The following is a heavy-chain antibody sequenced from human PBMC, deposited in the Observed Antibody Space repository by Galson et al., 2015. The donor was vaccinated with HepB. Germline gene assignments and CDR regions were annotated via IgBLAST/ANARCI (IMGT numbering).Heavy chain of an antibody. CDR1: GFTFSNAW. V-gene: IGHV3-15*01. Sequence: SLRLSCAASGFTFSNAWMSWVRQAPGKGLEWVGRIKSETDGGTTDYAAPVKGRFTISRDDSKNTVYLQMNSLKTEDTAVYYCTTANYGAYFRFETWGQGTLVTVSS. CDR2: IKSETDGGTT. J-gene: IGHJ5*02. CDR3: TTANYGAYFRFET. D-gene: IGHD4-17*01.